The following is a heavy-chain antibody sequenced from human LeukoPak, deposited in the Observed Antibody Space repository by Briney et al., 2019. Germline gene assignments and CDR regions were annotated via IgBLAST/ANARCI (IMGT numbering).Heavy chain of an antibody. J-gene: IGHJ5*02. CDR1: GFTFSTYS. CDR3: ARGPPGRYCSSTSCNPDWFDP. CDR2: ISSSGSTI. D-gene: IGHD2-2*01. Sequence: QSGGSLRLSCAASGFTFSTYSMNWVRQAPGKGLEWVSYISSSGSTIYYADSVKGRFTISRDNAKNSLYLQMNSLRAEDTAVYYCARGPPGRYCSSTSCNPDWFDPWGQGTLVTVSS. V-gene: IGHV3-48*04.